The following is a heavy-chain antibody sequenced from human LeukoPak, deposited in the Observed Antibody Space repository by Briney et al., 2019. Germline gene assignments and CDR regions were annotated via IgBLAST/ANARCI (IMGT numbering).Heavy chain of an antibody. V-gene: IGHV4-59*12. J-gene: IGHJ4*02. CDR1: GGSIRTYY. CDR3: ARAPAAAGTIDY. CDR2: IYDSGTT. Sequence: SETLSLTCAVSGGSIRTYYWNWIRQPPGKALEWIGYIYDSGTTNHNPSLKSRVTISVDTSKNQFSLKLSSVTAADTAVYYCARAPAAAGTIDYWGQGTLVTVSS. D-gene: IGHD6-13*01.